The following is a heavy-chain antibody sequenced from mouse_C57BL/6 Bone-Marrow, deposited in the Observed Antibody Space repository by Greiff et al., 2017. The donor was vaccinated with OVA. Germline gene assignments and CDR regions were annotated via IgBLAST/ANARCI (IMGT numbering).Heavy chain of an antibody. D-gene: IGHD2-2*01. Sequence: EVQLQQSGTVLARPGASVKMSCKTSGYTFTSYWMHWVKQRPGQGLEWIGAIYPGNSDTSYNQKFKGKAKLTAVTSASTAYMELSSLTNEDSAVYYCTRFHGYPYYAMDYWGQGTSVTVSS. J-gene: IGHJ4*01. CDR1: GYTFTSYW. CDR2: IYPGNSDT. V-gene: IGHV1-5*01. CDR3: TRFHGYPYYAMDY.